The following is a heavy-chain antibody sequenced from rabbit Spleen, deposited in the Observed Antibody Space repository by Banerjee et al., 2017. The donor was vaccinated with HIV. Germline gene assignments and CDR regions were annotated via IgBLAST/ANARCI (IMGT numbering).Heavy chain of an antibody. J-gene: IGHJ4*01. V-gene: IGHV1S40*01. D-gene: IGHD8-1*01. CDR2: IYAGSSGST. Sequence: NYYMCWVRQAPGKGLEWIACIYAGSSGSTYYASWAKGRFTISKTSSTTVTLQMTSLTAADTATYFCARNGAGSNYAFNLWGQGTLVTVS. CDR3: ARNGAGSNYAFNL. CDR1: NYY.